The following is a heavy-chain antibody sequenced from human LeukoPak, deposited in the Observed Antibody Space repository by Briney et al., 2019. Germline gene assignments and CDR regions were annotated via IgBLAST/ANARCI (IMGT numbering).Heavy chain of an antibody. CDR2: IRQDGSGT. CDR1: GFTFTNYW. J-gene: IGHJ4*02. D-gene: IGHD1-7*01. V-gene: IGHV3-7*01. Sequence: PGGSLRLSCAASGFTFTNYWMTWVRQAPGKGPEWVANIRQDGSGTNYVDSVRGRFTIARDNTKNLLYLQMTSLRGEDTAVYYWASRAGKPGNTPWCFDYWGQGALVTVSS. CDR3: ASRAGKPGNTPWCFDY.